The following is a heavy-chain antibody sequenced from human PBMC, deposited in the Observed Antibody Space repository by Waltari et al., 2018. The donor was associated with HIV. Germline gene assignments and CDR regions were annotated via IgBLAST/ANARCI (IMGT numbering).Heavy chain of an antibody. CDR1: GYTLSELS. J-gene: IGHJ5*01. Sequence: QVPLVQSGAEVKKPGASVKVSCKVSGYTLSELSMHWVRQAPGKGLEWMGGLCPYQGTTIYAHDFHGRVTRTEDAATDTAYMELSSLRSVDTAVYYCTTEGLYCSGGTCYSRFYPWSQRTLVTSSP. D-gene: IGHD2-15*01. CDR3: TTEGLYCSGGTCYSRFYP. CDR2: LCPYQGTT. V-gene: IGHV1-24*01.